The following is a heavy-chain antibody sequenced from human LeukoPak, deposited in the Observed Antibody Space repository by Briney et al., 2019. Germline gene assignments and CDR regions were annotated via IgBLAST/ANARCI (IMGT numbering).Heavy chain of an antibody. Sequence: PGGSLRLSCAASGFTFSSYAMSWVRQTPGKGLEWVAFIRYDGSNKYYADSVKGRFTISRDNSKNTLYLQMNSLRAEDTAVYYCAKAIGYCSSTSCYGDYWGQGTLVTVSS. CDR1: GFTFSSYA. CDR2: IRYDGSNK. CDR3: AKAIGYCSSTSCYGDY. D-gene: IGHD2-2*01. V-gene: IGHV3-30*02. J-gene: IGHJ4*02.